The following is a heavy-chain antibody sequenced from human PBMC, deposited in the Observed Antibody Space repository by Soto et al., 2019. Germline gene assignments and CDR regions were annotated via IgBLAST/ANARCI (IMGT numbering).Heavy chain of an antibody. J-gene: IGHJ4*02. V-gene: IGHV4-34*01. CDR2: VKDGGHT. CDR3: ARGQEGVVATH. Sequence: QVQLQQWGAGLLKPSETLSLNCAVTGGSLSGYCWSWIRQPPGKGLEWIGEVKDGGHTNYSPSLRGRVTISSDTANNRFSLRLNSVTAADTGVYYCARGQEGVVATHWDQGSLVTVSS. CDR1: GGSLSGYC. D-gene: IGHD5-12*01.